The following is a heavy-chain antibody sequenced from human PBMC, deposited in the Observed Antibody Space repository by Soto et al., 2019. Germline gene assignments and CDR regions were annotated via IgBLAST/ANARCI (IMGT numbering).Heavy chain of an antibody. CDR2: ISYDGSNK. D-gene: IGHD3-3*01. CDR1: GFTFSSYA. CDR3: ARERGGWFDP. Sequence: QVQLVESGGGVVQPGRSLRLSCAASGFTFSSYAMHWVRQAPGKGLEWVAVISYDGSNKYYADSVKGRFTISRDNSKNTLYLQMNSLRAEDTAVYYCARERGGWFDPWGQGTLVTVSS. V-gene: IGHV3-30-3*01. J-gene: IGHJ5*02.